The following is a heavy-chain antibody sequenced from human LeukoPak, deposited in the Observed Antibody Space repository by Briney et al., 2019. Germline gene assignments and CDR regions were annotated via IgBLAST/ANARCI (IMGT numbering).Heavy chain of an antibody. Sequence: GGSLRLSCAASGFTFSSYGLSWVRQTPGEGLEWVSSISGSGGSTYYVDSVKGRFTISRDNSKNTLYLQMNSLRAEDTAVYYCAKAGSSGSYYWFDPWGQGTLVTVSS. J-gene: IGHJ5*02. CDR3: AKAGSSGSYYWFDP. V-gene: IGHV3-23*01. CDR1: GFTFSSYG. D-gene: IGHD3-10*01. CDR2: ISGSGGST.